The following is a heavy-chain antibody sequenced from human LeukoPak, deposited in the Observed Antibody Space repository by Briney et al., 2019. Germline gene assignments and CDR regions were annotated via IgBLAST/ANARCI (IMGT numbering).Heavy chain of an antibody. CDR3: ARVEGLELAAAYWY. CDR2: INSDGSST. J-gene: IGHJ4*02. CDR1: GFTFSSYW. Sequence: GGSLRLSCAASGFTFSSYWMHWVRQAPGKGLVWVSRINSDGSSTSYADSVKGRFTISRDNAKNTLYLQMNSLRAEDTAVYYCARVEGLELAAAYWYWGQGTLVTVSS. D-gene: IGHD6-13*01. V-gene: IGHV3-74*01.